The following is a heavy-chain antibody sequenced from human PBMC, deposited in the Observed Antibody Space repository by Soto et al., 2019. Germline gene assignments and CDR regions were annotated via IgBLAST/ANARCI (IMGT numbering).Heavy chain of an antibody. CDR2: INPNSGGT. CDR1: GYTFTGYY. D-gene: IGHD6-13*01. J-gene: IGHJ3*02. V-gene: IGHV1-2*04. CDR3: ARDAGAAASTFHI. Sequence: ASVKVSCKASGYTFTGYYMHWVRQAPGQGLEWMGWINPNSGGTNYAQKFQGWVTMTRDTSISTAYMELSRLRSDDTAVYYCARDAGAAASTFHIWGQGTMVTVSS.